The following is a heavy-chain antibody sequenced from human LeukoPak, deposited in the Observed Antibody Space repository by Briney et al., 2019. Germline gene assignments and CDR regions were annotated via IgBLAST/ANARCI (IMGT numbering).Heavy chain of an antibody. J-gene: IGHJ4*02. CDR1: GFTFSSYA. V-gene: IGHV3-23*01. D-gene: IGHD1-26*01. CDR2: ISGRGGST. CDR3: AKNKRVGPTKNFDY. Sequence: GGSLRLSCAASGFTFSSYAMSWVRQAPGKGLEWVSAISGRGGSTYYADSVKGRFTISRDNSKNTLYLQMNSLRAEDTAVYYCAKNKRVGPTKNFDYWGQGTLVTVSS.